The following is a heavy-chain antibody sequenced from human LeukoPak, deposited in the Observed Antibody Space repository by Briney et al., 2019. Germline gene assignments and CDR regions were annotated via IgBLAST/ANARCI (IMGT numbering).Heavy chain of an antibody. D-gene: IGHD3-3*01. CDR2: ISSSSSYI. J-gene: IGHJ4*02. V-gene: IGHV3-21*01. Sequence: PGGSLRLSCAASGYTFSSYSMNSVRQAPGKGLEWVSSISSSSSYIYYADSVKGRFTISRDNAKTSLYLQMNSLRAEDTAVYYCARGTVLRFLEWLFRDWGQGTLVTV. CDR3: ARGTVLRFLEWLFRD. CDR1: GYTFSSYS.